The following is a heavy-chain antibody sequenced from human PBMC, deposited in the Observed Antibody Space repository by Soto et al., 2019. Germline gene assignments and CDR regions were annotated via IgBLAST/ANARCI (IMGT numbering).Heavy chain of an antibody. CDR2: INHSGGT. D-gene: IGHD3-3*01. CDR3: ARDRQDYDLWSGSENEGPYCMDV. Sequence: QVQLQQWGAGLLKPSETLSLTCAVFGGSLSGHYWTWIRQAPGKGLEWIGEINHSGGTNYNSSLKSRVTITLDTSKNQFSLILLSVTAADTAMYYCARDRQDYDLWSGSENEGPYCMDVWGRGTTVTVSS. CDR1: GGSLSGHY. V-gene: IGHV4-34*01. J-gene: IGHJ6*02.